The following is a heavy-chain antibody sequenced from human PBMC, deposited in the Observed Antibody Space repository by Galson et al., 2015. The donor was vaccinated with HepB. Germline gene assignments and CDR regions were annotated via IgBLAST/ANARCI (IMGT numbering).Heavy chain of an antibody. V-gene: IGHV4-30-4*01. Sequence: QVQLQESGPGLVKPSETLSLTCTVSGGSISSGDYYWSWIRQPPGKGLEWIGYIYYSGSTYYNPSLKSRVTISVDTSKNQFSLKLSSVTASDTAVYYCASHSSDSSGYYPHAFDIWGQGTMVTVSS. CDR1: GGSISSGDYY. J-gene: IGHJ3*02. D-gene: IGHD3-22*01. CDR3: ASHSSDSSGYYPHAFDI. CDR2: IYYSGST.